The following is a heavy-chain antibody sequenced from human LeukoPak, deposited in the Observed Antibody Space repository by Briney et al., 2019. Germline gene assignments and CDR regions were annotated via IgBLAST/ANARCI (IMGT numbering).Heavy chain of an antibody. D-gene: IGHD6-19*01. Sequence: GGSLRLSCAGSGFTFSSYEMNWVRQAPGKGLEWVSYISGSGNTRYYADSVKGRFTISRDNSKNTLYLQMSSLRAEDTAVYYCVKALGWYGNYYYGMDVWGQGTTVTVSS. CDR2: ISGSGNTR. V-gene: IGHV3-48*01. CDR1: GFTFSSYE. CDR3: VKALGWYGNYYYGMDV. J-gene: IGHJ6*02.